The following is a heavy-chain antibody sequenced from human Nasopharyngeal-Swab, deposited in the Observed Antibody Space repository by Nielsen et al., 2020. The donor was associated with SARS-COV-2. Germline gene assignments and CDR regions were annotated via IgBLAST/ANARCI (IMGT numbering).Heavy chain of an antibody. CDR1: SGSFSGYY. D-gene: IGHD5-18*01. CDR2: VNHSGST. CDR3: ARDFEGYSYGSDDY. J-gene: IGHJ4*02. Sequence: SETLSLTCAVYSGSFSGYYWSWIRQPPGKGLEWIGEVNHSGSTNYNPSLKSRVTILVDTSKNHFSLRLSSVTAADTAVYYCARDFEGYSYGSDDYWGQGTLVTVSS. V-gene: IGHV4-34*01.